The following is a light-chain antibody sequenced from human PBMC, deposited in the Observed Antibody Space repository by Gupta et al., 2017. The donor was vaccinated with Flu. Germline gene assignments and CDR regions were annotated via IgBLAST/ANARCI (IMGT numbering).Light chain of an antibody. J-gene: IGKJ1*01. CDR3: QQQYRIPET. CDR1: QPVLYSGDNRYY. Sequence: DIALTQSPEFLAVSLGERATISCKTSQPVLYSGDNRYYLAWYQQRPGQPPKLLISWASTRESGVPDRFSGSGSGTDFTLSISSLQPEDVAIYYCQQQYRIPETFGQGTRVEV. V-gene: IGKV4-1*01. CDR2: WAS.